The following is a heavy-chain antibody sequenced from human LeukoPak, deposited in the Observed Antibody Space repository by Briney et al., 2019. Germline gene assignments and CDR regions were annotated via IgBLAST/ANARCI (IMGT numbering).Heavy chain of an antibody. D-gene: IGHD6-13*01. V-gene: IGHV3-30-3*01. J-gene: IGHJ6*02. Sequence: GGSLRLSCAASGFTFSSYAMHWVRQAPGKGLEWVAVISDDGSNKYYADSVKGRFTISRDNSKNTLYLQMNSLRAEDTAVYYCARDAGKGPLYYYYGMDVWGQGTTVTVAS. CDR1: GFTFSSYA. CDR3: ARDAGKGPLYYYYGMDV. CDR2: ISDDGSNK.